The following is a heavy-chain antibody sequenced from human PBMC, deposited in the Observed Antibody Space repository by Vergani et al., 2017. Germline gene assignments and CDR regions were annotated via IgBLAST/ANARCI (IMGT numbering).Heavy chain of an antibody. CDR2: ISYDGSNK. CDR1: GFTFSSYA. Sequence: QVQLVESGGGVVQPGRSLRLSCAASGFTFSSYAMHLVRQAPGKGLEWVAVISYDGSNKYYADSVKGRFTISRDNSKNKLYLPMNSLRAEDTAVYYCARELLELPRAGWFDPWGQGTLVTVSS. D-gene: IGHD1-7*01. CDR3: ARELLELPRAGWFDP. V-gene: IGHV3-30-3*01. J-gene: IGHJ5*02.